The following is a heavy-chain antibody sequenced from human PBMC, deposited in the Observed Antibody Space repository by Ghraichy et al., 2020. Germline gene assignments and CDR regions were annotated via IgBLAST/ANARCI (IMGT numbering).Heavy chain of an antibody. V-gene: IGHV1-18*01. J-gene: IGHJ4*02. CDR1: GYTFTSYG. CDR2: ISAYNGDT. D-gene: IGHD2-8*01. CDR3: ARYLPYCTNGVCYNFPDY. Sequence: ASVKVSCKASGYTFTSYGISWVRQAPGQGLEWMGWISAYNGDTNYAQKLQGRVTMTTDTSTSTAYMELRSLRSDDTAVYYCARYLPYCTNGVCYNFPDYWGQGTLVTVSS.